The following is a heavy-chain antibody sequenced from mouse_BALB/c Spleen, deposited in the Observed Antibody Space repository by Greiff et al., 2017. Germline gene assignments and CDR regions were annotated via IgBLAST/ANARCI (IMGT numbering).Heavy chain of an antibody. CDR3: ARWSTTVPSIPMDY. D-gene: IGHD1-1*01. Sequence: EVQLQQSGPELVKPGASVKMSCKASGYTFTSYVMHWVKQKPGQGLEWIGYINPYNDGTKYNEKFKGKATLTSDKSSSTAYMELSSLTSEDSAVYYCARWSTTVPSIPMDYWGQGTSVTVSS. CDR1: GYTFTSYV. V-gene: IGHV1-14*01. J-gene: IGHJ4*01. CDR2: INPYNDGT.